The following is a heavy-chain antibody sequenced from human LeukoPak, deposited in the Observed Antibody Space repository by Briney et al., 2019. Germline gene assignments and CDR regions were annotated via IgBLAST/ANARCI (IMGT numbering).Heavy chain of an antibody. V-gene: IGHV4-34*01. CDR3: ARGTRTFDP. D-gene: IGHD1-14*01. CDR1: GVSFSGYY. CDR2: INHSGST. Sequence: SETLSLTCAVYGVSFSGYYWSWIRQPPGKGLEWIGEINHSGSTNYNPSLKSRVTISVDTSKNQFSLKLSSVTAADTAVYYCARGTRTFDPWGQGTLVTVSS. J-gene: IGHJ5*02.